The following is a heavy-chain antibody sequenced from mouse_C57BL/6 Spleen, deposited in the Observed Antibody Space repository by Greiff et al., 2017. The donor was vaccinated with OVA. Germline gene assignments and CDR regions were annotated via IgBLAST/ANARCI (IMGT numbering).Heavy chain of an antibody. CDR3: ARVPYYYGSSNYFDY. CDR2: ISSGSSTI. V-gene: IGHV5-17*01. CDR1: GFTFSDYG. D-gene: IGHD1-1*01. Sequence: EVKLMESGGGLVKPGGSLKLSCAASGFTFSDYGMHWVRQAPEKGLEWVAYISSGSSTIYYADTVKGRFTISRDNAKNTLFLQMTSLRSEDTAMYYCARVPYYYGSSNYFDYWGQGTTLTVSS. J-gene: IGHJ2*01.